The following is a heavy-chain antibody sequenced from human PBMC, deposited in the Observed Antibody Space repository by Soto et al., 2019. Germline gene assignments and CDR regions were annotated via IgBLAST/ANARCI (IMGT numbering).Heavy chain of an antibody. CDR2: IIPIFGTA. V-gene: IGHV1-69*13. CDR1: GGTFSSYA. Sequence: ASVKVSCKASGGTFSSYAISWVRQAPGQGLGWMGGIIPIFGTANYAQKFQGRVTITADESTSTAYMELSSLRSEDTAVYYCAREYYYDSSGFLWGQGTLVTVSS. D-gene: IGHD3-22*01. CDR3: AREYYYDSSGFL. J-gene: IGHJ4*02.